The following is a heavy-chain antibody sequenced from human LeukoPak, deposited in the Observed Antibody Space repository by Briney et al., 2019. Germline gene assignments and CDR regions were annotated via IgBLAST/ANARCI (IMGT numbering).Heavy chain of an antibody. CDR1: GFTFSTYG. D-gene: IGHD2-15*01. CDR3: AKDRRPSLLRDVYYFDY. V-gene: IGHV3-30*18. J-gene: IGHJ4*02. Sequence: GTSLRLSCAASGFTFSTYGMHWVRQAPGKGLEWVAVISYDGTNKYYADSVKGRFTISRDNSKSTLYLQMNSLRTDDTAVYFCAKDRRPSLLRDVYYFDYWGQGTLVTVSS. CDR2: ISYDGTNK.